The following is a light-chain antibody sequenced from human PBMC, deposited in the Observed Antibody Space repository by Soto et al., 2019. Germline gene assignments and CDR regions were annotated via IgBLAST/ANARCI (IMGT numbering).Light chain of an antibody. V-gene: IGKV1-9*01. Sequence: IRLTQSPSSLSASVGDRVTITCRAGQDIVNYLAWYQQKPGKAPKLLIYAASTLESWVPSRFSGRGSGTDFTLTISSLQPEDFATYFCQQADSFPLTFGGGTKVDI. CDR3: QQADSFPLT. CDR2: AAS. J-gene: IGKJ4*01. CDR1: QDIVNY.